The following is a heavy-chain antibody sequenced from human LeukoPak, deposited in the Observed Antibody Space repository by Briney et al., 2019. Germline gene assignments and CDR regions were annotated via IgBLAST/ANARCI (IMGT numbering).Heavy chain of an antibody. CDR2: IYYSGST. CDR1: GGSISSSSYY. CDR3: ARVHYYDSSDYYDTSCFDY. V-gene: IGHV4-39*07. D-gene: IGHD3-22*01. J-gene: IGHJ4*02. Sequence: SETLSLTCTVSGGSISSSSYYWGWIRQPPGKGLEWIGSIYYSGSTYYNPSLESRVTISVDTSKNQFSLKLSSVTAADTAVYYCARVHYYDSSDYYDTSCFDYWGQGTLVTVSS.